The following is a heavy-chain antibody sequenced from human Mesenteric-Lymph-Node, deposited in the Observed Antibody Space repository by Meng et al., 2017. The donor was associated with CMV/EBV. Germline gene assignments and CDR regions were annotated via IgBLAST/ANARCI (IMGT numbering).Heavy chain of an antibody. J-gene: IGHJ5*02. Sequence: GESLKISCAASGFTFSDYYMSWIRQAPGKGLEWVSYISSSGSTIYYADSVKGRFTISRDNAKNSLYLQMNSLRAEDTAVYYCARDLTVVIPPARFDPWGQGTLVTVSS. V-gene: IGHV3-11*01. CDR2: ISSSGSTI. CDR3: ARDLTVVIPPARFDP. D-gene: IGHD2-21*01. CDR1: GFTFSDYY.